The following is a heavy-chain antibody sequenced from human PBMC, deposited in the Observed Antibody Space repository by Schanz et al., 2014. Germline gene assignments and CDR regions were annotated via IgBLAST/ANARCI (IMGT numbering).Heavy chain of an antibody. J-gene: IGHJ4*02. CDR3: ARGYGDSPTDF. CDR1: GFTFSNHA. D-gene: IGHD3-10*01. Sequence: EVQLVESGGGLVKPGGSLRLSCAASGFTFSNHALSWVRQAPGKGLEWVSGIGGSGDSTHYADSVKGRFIISRDNSKNTLYLQVNSLRAENAAVYCCARGYGDSPTDFWGQGTLVTVSS. V-gene: IGHV3-23*04. CDR2: IGGSGDST.